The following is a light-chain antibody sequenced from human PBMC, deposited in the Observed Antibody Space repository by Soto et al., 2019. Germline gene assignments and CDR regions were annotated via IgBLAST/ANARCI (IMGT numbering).Light chain of an antibody. V-gene: IGKV3-15*01. CDR1: QSVSST. CDR2: GAS. Sequence: EIVMTQSPATLSVSPGERATLSCRASQSVSSTLAWYQQKPGQAPRLLIYGASTRATGIPARFSGSGSGTEFTLTISSLQSEDFAVYYCQQYYYWPQTFGQGTKVEIK. J-gene: IGKJ1*01. CDR3: QQYYYWPQT.